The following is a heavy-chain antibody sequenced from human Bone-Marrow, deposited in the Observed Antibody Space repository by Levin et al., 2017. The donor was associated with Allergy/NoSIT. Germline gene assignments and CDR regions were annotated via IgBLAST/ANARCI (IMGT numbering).Heavy chain of an antibody. V-gene: IGHV1-46*01. Sequence: GESLKISCKASGYTFTSYYMHWVRQAPGQGLEWMGIINPSGGSTSYAQKFQGRVTMTRDTSTSTVYMELSSLRSEDTAVYYCARDRGKGGGSCYFDYWGQGTLVTVSS. J-gene: IGHJ4*02. D-gene: IGHD2-15*01. CDR2: INPSGGST. CDR3: ARDRGKGGGSCYFDY. CDR1: GYTFTSYY.